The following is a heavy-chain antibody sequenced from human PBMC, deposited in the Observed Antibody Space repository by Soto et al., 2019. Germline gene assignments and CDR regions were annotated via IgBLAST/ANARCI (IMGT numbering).Heavy chain of an antibody. Sequence: QVQLQQWGAGLLKPSETLSLTCAVYGGSFSGYYWSWIRQPPGKGLEWIGEINHSGSTNYNPSLKSRVTISVDTSKNQFSLKLSSVTAADTAVYYCARAYCSGGSCYSGPYYFDYWGQGTLVTVSS. CDR1: GGSFSGYY. J-gene: IGHJ4*02. D-gene: IGHD2-15*01. CDR3: ARAYCSGGSCYSGPYYFDY. CDR2: INHSGST. V-gene: IGHV4-34*01.